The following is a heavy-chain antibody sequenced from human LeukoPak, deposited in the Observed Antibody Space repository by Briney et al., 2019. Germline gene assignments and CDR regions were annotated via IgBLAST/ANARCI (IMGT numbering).Heavy chain of an antibody. CDR3: ARDLLRGESGSWFEASDI. V-gene: IGHV4-61*02. D-gene: IGHD6-13*01. CDR2: ISTGGSN. Sequence: SETLSLTCTVSGGSLSNGPYYWHCFRQPAGTGLEWLVRISTGGSNNYNTSLKSRLTLSVDISNNQFSLSLNSVTAADTATYYCARDLLRGESGSWFEASDIWGQGTMVTVSS. CDR1: GGSLSNGPYY. J-gene: IGHJ3*02.